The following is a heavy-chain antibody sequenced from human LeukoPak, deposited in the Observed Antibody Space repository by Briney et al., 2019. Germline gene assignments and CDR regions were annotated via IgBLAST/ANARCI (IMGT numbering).Heavy chain of an antibody. J-gene: IGHJ4*02. CDR1: GITLSNYG. V-gene: IGHV3-23*01. Sequence: GGSLRLSCAVSGITLSNYGMSWVRKAPGKGLEWVAGMSGSGGGINYADSVKGRFTVSRDNSKNTLYLQMKSLRAEDTAVYFCAKRGVVIRVILVGFYKEAYYFDFWGQGALVTVSS. CDR2: MSGSGGGI. D-gene: IGHD3-22*01. CDR3: AKRGVVIRVILVGFYKEAYYFDF.